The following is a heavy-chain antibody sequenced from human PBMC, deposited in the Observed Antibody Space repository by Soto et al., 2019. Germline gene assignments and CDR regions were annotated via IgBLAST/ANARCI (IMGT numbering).Heavy chain of an antibody. CDR1: GFTFDDYA. D-gene: IGHD6-13*01. Sequence: PGGSLRLSCAASGFTFDDYAMHWVRQAPGKGLEWVSGISWNSGSIGYADSVKGRFTISRDNAKNSLYLQMNSLRAEDTAVYYCARETNSSPTGGEDYYSSGMDVWGQGTTVTVPS. CDR2: ISWNSGSI. CDR3: ARETNSSPTGGEDYYSSGMDV. V-gene: IGHV3-9*01. J-gene: IGHJ6*02.